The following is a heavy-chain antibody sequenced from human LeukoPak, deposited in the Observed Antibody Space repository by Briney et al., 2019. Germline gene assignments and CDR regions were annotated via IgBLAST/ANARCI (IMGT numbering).Heavy chain of an antibody. Sequence: GGSLRLSCAASGFTFGSYWMHWVRQAPGKGLVWVSRINSDGSSTSYAVSVKGRFTISRDNAKNTLYLQMNSLRAEDTAVYYCARDLGTAYYMDVWGKGTTVTVSS. J-gene: IGHJ6*03. CDR3: ARDLGTAYYMDV. D-gene: IGHD1-26*01. CDR1: GFTFGSYW. V-gene: IGHV3-74*01. CDR2: INSDGSST.